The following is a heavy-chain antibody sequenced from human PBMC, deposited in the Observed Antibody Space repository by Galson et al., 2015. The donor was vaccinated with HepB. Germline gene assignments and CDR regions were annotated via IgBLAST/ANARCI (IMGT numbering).Heavy chain of an antibody. CDR2: ISAYNGAT. V-gene: IGHV1-18*04. Sequence: SVKVSCKAFGYTLTNYSISWARQAPGQGLEWMGWISAYNGATNYAQKVQGRVTMTTDTSTSTAYMELRSLRSDDTAVYYCARGYRGTAAANDLFDYWGQGTPVTVSS. D-gene: IGHD6-13*01. CDR1: GYTLTNYS. CDR3: ARGYRGTAAANDLFDY. J-gene: IGHJ4*02.